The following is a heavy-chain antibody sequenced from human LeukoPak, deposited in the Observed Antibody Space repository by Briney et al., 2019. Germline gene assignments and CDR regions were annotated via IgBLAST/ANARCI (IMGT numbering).Heavy chain of an antibody. D-gene: IGHD3-22*01. J-gene: IGHJ4*02. CDR1: GFTFSSYS. Sequence: PGGSLRLSCAASGFTFSSYSMNWVRQAPGKGLEWVSYISSSSSTIYYADSVKGRFTISRDNAKNSLYLQMNSLRAEDTAVYYCAREPGDSSGYYLGFDYWGQGTLVTVSS. CDR2: ISSSSSTI. V-gene: IGHV3-48*01. CDR3: AREPGDSSGYYLGFDY.